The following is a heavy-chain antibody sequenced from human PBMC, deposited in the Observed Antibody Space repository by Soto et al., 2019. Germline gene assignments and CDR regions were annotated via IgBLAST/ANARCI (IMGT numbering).Heavy chain of an antibody. V-gene: IGHV1-69*13. CDR3: ARGGITMVRGVISRGGYYYYGMDV. D-gene: IGHD3-10*01. CDR2: IIPIFGAA. CDR1: GGTFSSYA. Sequence: SVKASCKASGGTFSSYAISWVRQAPGQGLEWMGGIIPIFGAANYAQKFQGRVTITADESTSTAYMELSSLRSEDTAVYYCARGGITMVRGVISRGGYYYYGMDVWGQGTTVTVSS. J-gene: IGHJ6*02.